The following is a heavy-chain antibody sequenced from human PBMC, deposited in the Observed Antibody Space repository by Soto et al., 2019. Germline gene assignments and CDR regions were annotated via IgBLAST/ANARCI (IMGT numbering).Heavy chain of an antibody. CDR2: IYSSGNT. CDR1: GGTISGYY. V-gene: IGHV4-4*07. Sequence: QVHLQESGPGLVKPSETLSLTCSVSGGTISGYYWTWIRQPAGKGLEWIGRIYSSGNTKYNPSLQSRVTKSPDTSNNHFSLRLTSVTASDTAVYYCARGQRFSDWFDPWGHGTLVTVSS. D-gene: IGHD3-3*01. J-gene: IGHJ5*02. CDR3: ARGQRFSDWFDP.